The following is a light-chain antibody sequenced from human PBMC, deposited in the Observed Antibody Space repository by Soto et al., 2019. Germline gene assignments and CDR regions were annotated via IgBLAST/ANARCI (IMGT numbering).Light chain of an antibody. CDR3: QQYYSYPRT. CDR2: AAS. Sequence: AIRMTQSPSSLSASTGDRVTITCRASQGISSYLAWYQQKPGKAPNLLIYAASTLQSGAPSRFTGSGSGTDFTLTISCLQSEDFATYYCQQYYSYPRTFGQGTKLEIK. J-gene: IGKJ2*01. V-gene: IGKV1-8*01. CDR1: QGISSY.